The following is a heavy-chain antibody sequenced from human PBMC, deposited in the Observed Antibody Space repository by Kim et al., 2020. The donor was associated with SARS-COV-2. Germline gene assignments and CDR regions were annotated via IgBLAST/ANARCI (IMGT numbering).Heavy chain of an antibody. D-gene: IGHD6-19*01. CDR1: GFTFDHSA. Sequence: GGSLRLSCAASGFTFDHSAMHWVRQAPGKGLEWVSLISANGETKYYADSVKGRFTISIDNSKNSLYLQMNSLRTEDTALYYCVRASGWLHRIWGQGTLVTVST. CDR3: VRASGWLHRI. CDR2: ISANGETK. J-gene: IGHJ4*02. V-gene: IGHV3-43*02.